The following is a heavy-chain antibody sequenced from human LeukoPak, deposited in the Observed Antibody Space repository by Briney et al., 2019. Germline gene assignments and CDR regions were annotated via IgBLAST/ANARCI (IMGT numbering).Heavy chain of an antibody. V-gene: IGHV4-34*01. J-gene: IGHJ4*02. D-gene: IGHD2-21*02. CDR1: CASFSSDY. CDR3: GRVVVVTAIHYFDY. Sequence: SETLSLACAVDCASFSSDYCSWVRQPPGKGREWLGEINHSGSTNYNPSLKSRVTISVDTSKTQFSLKLSSVTAADTAVYYCGRVVVVTAIHYFDYWGQGTLVTVSS. CDR2: INHSGST.